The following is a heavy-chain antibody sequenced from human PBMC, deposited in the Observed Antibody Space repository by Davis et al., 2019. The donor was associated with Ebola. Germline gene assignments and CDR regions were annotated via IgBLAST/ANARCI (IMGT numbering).Heavy chain of an antibody. D-gene: IGHD6-19*01. CDR2: ISAYNGNR. J-gene: IGHJ5*02. CDR3: ARESSYSSGWSSFWFDP. V-gene: IGHV1-18*01. CDR1: GYSFTDYG. Sequence: AASVKVSCKTSGYSFTDYGISWVRQAPGQGLEWMGWISAYNGNRDYAQKVQGRVTMTTDTSTSTAYMELRSLRFDDTAVYYCARESSYSSGWSSFWFDPWGQGTLVTVSS.